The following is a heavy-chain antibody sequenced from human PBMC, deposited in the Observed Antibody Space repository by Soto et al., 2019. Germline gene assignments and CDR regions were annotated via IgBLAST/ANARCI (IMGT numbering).Heavy chain of an antibody. Sequence: QVQLVQSGAEVKKPGASVKVSCKASGYSFINYVISWVRQAPGQGLEWMGWVSAYNGNTNYAQKFQGRVTMTTDTSTSTAYMELRSLRSDDTAVYYCARDFNCTRRCIDVFDIWGQGTMVTVSS. CDR3: ARDFNCTRRCIDVFDI. CDR2: VSAYNGNT. CDR1: GYSFINYV. D-gene: IGHD2-8*01. V-gene: IGHV1-18*01. J-gene: IGHJ3*02.